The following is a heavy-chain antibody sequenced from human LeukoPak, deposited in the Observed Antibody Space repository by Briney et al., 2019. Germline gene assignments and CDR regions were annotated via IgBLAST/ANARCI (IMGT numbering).Heavy chain of an antibody. CDR3: ARDYCSSTSCLFDY. J-gene: IGHJ4*02. Sequence: ASVKVSCKASGYTFTGNHMHWVRQAPGQGLECMGRINPNSGDTNYAQKFQGRVTMPRDTSISTAYMELSRLRSDNTAVYYCARDYCSSTSCLFDYWGQGTLVTVSS. CDR1: GYTFTGNH. V-gene: IGHV1-2*06. D-gene: IGHD2-2*01. CDR2: INPNSGDT.